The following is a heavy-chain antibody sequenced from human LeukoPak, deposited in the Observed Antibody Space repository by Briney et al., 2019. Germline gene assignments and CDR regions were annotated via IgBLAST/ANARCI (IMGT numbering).Heavy chain of an antibody. D-gene: IGHD1-1*01. CDR2: INWNGGGT. Sequence: GGSLRLSCEASGLTFDDYGMTWVRQAPGKGLEWVSAINWNGGGTGYADSVKDRFTISRDNAKNSLYLQMHSLRAEDTAVYYCARGDNWNFAYLDYWGQGTLVTVSS. J-gene: IGHJ4*02. V-gene: IGHV3-20*04. CDR1: GLTFDDYG. CDR3: ARGDNWNFAYLDY.